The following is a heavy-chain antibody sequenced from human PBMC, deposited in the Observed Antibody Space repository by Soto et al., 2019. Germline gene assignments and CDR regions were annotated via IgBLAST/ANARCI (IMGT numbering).Heavy chain of an antibody. CDR1: GFTFSSYG. CDR3: AKDTHRLEWLLYGFSMDV. J-gene: IGHJ6*01. V-gene: IGHV3-30*18. CDR2: ISYDGSNK. D-gene: IGHD3-3*01. Sequence: GGSLRLSCAASGFTFSSYGMHWVRQAPGKGLEWVAVISYDGSNKYYADSVKGRFTISRDNSKNTLYLQMNSLRAEDTAVYYCAKDTHRLEWLLYGFSMDVWGQGTTVTVSS.